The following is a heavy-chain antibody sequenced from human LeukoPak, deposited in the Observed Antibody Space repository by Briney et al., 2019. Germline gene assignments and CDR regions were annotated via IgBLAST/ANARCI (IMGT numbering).Heavy chain of an antibody. CDR2: IYYSGST. CDR3: ARAGGYSYGYPLNY. CDR1: GGSINSDNYY. V-gene: IGHV4-39*01. D-gene: IGHD5-18*01. J-gene: IGHJ4*02. Sequence: SETLSLTRTVSGGSINSDNYYWGWIRQPPGKGLEWIGNIYYSGSTYYNPSLKSRVTISVDTSKNQFSLKLSSVTAADTAVYYCARAGGYSYGYPLNYWGQGTLVTVSS.